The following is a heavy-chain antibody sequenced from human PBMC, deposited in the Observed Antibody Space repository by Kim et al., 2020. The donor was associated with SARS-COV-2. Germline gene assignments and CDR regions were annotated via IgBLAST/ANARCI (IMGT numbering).Heavy chain of an antibody. CDR1: GYTFTNYY. J-gene: IGHJ6*01. CDR2: INPNSGVT. D-gene: IGHD3-3*01. Sequence: ASVKVSCTASGYTFTNYYIHWVRQAPGQGLEWMGRINPNSGVTNYVQKFQGRVTMTRDTPISTAYMELSSLRSDDTALYYCARDLRGTIFGVVVSDYGMD. V-gene: IGHV1-2*06. CDR3: ARDLRGTIFGVVVSDYGMD.